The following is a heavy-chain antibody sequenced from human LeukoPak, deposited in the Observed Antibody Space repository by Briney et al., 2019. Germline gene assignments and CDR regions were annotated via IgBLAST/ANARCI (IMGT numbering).Heavy chain of an antibody. CDR2: INPTGTGT. J-gene: IGHJ4*02. V-gene: IGHV1-46*01. CDR3: ARVRGQWELPTDY. Sequence: GASVKVSCKASGYTFINNWMHWVRQAPGQGLEWIGLINPTGTGTLYAQKFQGRVTMTRDMSTSTDYMELSRLISDDTALYYCARVRGQWELPTDYWGQGTLVTVSS. D-gene: IGHD1-26*01. CDR1: GYTFINNW.